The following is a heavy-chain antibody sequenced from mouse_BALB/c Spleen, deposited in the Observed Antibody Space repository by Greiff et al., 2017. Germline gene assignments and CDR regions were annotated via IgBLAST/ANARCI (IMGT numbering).Heavy chain of an antibody. Sequence: EVKLVESGPELVKPGASVKISCKASGYTFTDYNMHWVKQSHGKSLEWIGYIYPYNGGTGYNQKFKSKATLTVDNSSSTAYMELRSLTSEDSAVYYCARGTMITTGAWFAYWGQGTLVTVSA. V-gene: IGHV1S29*02. D-gene: IGHD2-4*01. J-gene: IGHJ3*01. CDR3: ARGTMITTGAWFAY. CDR1: GYTFTDYN. CDR2: IYPYNGGT.